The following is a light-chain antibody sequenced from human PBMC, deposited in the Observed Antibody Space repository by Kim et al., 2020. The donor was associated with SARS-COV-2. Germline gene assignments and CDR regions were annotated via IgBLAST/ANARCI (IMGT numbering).Light chain of an antibody. J-gene: IGLJ2*01. CDR3: QVWDSSHVV. Sequence: SVALGQTARITCGGNNVGSKNVHGYQQKPGQAPVLVIYRDSNRPSGIPVRFSGSNSGNTATLTISRAQAGDEADYYCQVWDSSHVVFGGGTQLTVL. V-gene: IGLV3-9*01. CDR2: RDS. CDR1: NVGSKN.